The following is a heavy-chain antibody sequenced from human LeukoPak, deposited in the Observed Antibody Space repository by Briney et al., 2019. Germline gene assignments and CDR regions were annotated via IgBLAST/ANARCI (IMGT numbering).Heavy chain of an antibody. CDR1: GGSFSGYY. V-gene: IGHV4-34*01. CDR3: ARGIPYSSGRSITSGWFDP. J-gene: IGHJ5*02. Sequence: SETLSLTCAVYGGSFSGYYWSWIRQPPGKGLEWIGEINHSGSTNYKPSLKSRVTISVDTSKNQFSLKLSSVTAADTAVYYCARGIPYSSGRSITSGWFDPWGQGTLVTVSS. CDR2: INHSGST. D-gene: IGHD6-19*01.